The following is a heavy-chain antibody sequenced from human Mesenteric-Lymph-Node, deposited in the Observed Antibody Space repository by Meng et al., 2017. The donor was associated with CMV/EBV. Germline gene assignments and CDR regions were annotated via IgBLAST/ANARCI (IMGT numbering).Heavy chain of an antibody. V-gene: IGHV3-30*02. CDR3: AKDPHSSSYYFDY. J-gene: IGHJ4*02. CDR1: GFTFSSYG. CDR2: IRYDGSNK. Sequence: GGFLRLSCAASGFTFSSYGMHWVRQAPGKGLEWVAFIRYDGSNKYYADSVKGRFTISRDNSKNTLYLQMNSLRAEDTAVYYCAKDPHSSSYYFDYWGQGTLVTVSS. D-gene: IGHD6-6*01.